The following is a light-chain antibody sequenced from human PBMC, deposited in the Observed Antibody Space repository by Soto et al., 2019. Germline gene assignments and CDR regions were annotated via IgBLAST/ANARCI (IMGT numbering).Light chain of an antibody. J-gene: IGKJ4*01. Sequence: EIVLTQSPATLSLSPGERATLSCRASQSISSHLAWYQQKPGQAPRLLMYDTSNRATGIPARFSGSGSGTDFTLTISSLEPEDLAVYYCQQRVNWPLTFGGGTKVEIK. CDR2: DTS. V-gene: IGKV3-11*01. CDR3: QQRVNWPLT. CDR1: QSISSH.